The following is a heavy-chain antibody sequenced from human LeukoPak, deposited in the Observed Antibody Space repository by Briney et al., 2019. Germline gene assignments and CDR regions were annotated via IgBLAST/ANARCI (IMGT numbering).Heavy chain of an antibody. CDR1: GGSISSGGYY. CDR3: ARVEANYDILTGYHVWMDV. D-gene: IGHD3-9*01. J-gene: IGHJ6*02. CDR2: IYYSGST. Sequence: SQTLSLTCTVSGGSISSGGYYWSWIRQHPGKGLEWIGYIYYSGSTYYNPSLKSRVTISVDTSKNQFSLKLSSVTAADTAVYYCARVEANYDILTGYHVWMDVWGQGTTVTVSS. V-gene: IGHV4-31*03.